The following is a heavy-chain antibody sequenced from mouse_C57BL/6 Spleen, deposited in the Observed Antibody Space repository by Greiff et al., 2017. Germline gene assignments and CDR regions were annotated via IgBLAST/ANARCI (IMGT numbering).Heavy chain of an antibody. CDR2: IYPGDGDT. CDR3: ARPYYYGSSHWYFDV. CDR1: GYAFSSSW. D-gene: IGHD1-1*01. V-gene: IGHV1-82*01. Sequence: VQLQQSGPELVKPGASVTISCKASGYAFSSSWMNWVKQRPGKGLEWIGRIYPGDGDTNYNGKFKGKATLTADKSSSTAYMQLSSLTSEDSAVYFCARPYYYGSSHWYFDVWGTGTTVTVSS. J-gene: IGHJ1*03.